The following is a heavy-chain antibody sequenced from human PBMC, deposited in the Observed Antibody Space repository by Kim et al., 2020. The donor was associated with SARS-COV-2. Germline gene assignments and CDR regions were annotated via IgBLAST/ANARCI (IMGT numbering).Heavy chain of an antibody. CDR3: ARAAAGTFDY. Sequence: STSYAQKFQGRVTMTRDTSTSTVYMELSSLRSEDTAVYYCARAAAGTFDYWGQGTLVTVSS. J-gene: IGHJ4*02. D-gene: IGHD6-13*01. V-gene: IGHV1-46*01. CDR2: ST.